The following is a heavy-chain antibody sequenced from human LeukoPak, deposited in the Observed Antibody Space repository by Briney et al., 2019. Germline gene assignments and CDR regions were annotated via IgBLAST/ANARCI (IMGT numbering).Heavy chain of an antibody. V-gene: IGHV3-23*01. D-gene: IGHD1-20*01. Sequence: GGSLRLSCAASGFTFSSYAMSWVRQAPGKGLEWVSAISGSGGSTYYADSVKGRFTISRDNSKNTLYLQMNSLRAEDTAVYYCANLRLYNWNGRPFDYWGQGTLVTVSS. CDR1: GFTFSSYA. CDR3: ANLRLYNWNGRPFDY. CDR2: ISGSGGST. J-gene: IGHJ4*02.